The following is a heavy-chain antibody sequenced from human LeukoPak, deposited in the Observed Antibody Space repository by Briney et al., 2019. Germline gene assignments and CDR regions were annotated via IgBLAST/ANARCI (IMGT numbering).Heavy chain of an antibody. D-gene: IGHD3-3*01. CDR3: ARTGGGVVIILFDY. CDR2: INPNSGGT. V-gene: IGHV1-2*02. Sequence: ASVKVSCKASGYTFTGYYMHWVRQAPGQGLEWMGWINPNSGGTNYAQKFQGRVTMTRDTSISTAYMELRSLRSDDTAVYYCARTGGGVVIILFDYWGQGTLVTVSS. J-gene: IGHJ4*02. CDR1: GYTFTGYY.